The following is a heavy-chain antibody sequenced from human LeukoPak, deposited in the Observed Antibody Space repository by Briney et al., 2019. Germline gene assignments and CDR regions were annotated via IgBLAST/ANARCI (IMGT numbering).Heavy chain of an antibody. CDR1: GYTFTGYY. CDR3: ARGKVLAQDAFDI. CDR2: INPNSGGT. J-gene: IGHJ3*02. V-gene: IGHV1-2*02. D-gene: IGHD4/OR15-4a*01. Sequence: ASVKVSCKASGYTFTGYYMHWVRQAPGQGLEWMGWINPNSGGTNYAQKFQGRVTMTRDTSISTVYMELSRLRSDDTAIFYCARGKVLAQDAFDIWGQGTVVTVSS.